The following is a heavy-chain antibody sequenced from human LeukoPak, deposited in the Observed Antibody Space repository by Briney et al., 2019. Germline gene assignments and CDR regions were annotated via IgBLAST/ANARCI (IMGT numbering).Heavy chain of an antibody. V-gene: IGHV4-39*01. CDR2: IYYSGST. CDR3: ARRRDYDILTGYVDY. J-gene: IGHJ4*02. Sequence: SETLSLTCTVSGGSISSSSYYWGWIRQPPGKGLEWIGSIYYSGSTYYNPSLKSRVTISVDTSKNQFSLKLSSVTAADTAVYYCARRRDYDILTGYVDYWGQGTLVTVSS. D-gene: IGHD3-9*01. CDR1: GGSISSSSYY.